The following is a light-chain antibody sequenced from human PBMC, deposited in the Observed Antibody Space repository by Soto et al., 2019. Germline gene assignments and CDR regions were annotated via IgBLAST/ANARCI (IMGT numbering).Light chain of an antibody. CDR3: TSCAGGNNV. CDR1: SSDVGAYNY. V-gene: IGLV2-8*01. CDR2: EVN. J-gene: IGLJ1*01. Sequence: QSALTQPPSASGSPGQSVTISCTGTSSDVGAYNYVSWYQQYPGKVPKLMVYEVNKRPSGVPDRFSGSKSGNTASLTVSGLQAEDEADYYCTSCAGGNNVFGTGTKLTVL.